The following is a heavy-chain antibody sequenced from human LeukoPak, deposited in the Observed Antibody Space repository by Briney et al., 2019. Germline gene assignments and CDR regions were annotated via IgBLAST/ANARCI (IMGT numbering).Heavy chain of an antibody. J-gene: IGHJ4*02. Sequence: PGGSLRLSCAASGFTFSSYSMNWVRQAPGKGLEWVSSISSSSSYIYYADSVKGRFTISRDNSKNTLYLQMNSLRAEDTAVYYCARPNGGNSNLGYWGQGTLVTVSS. CDR3: ARPNGGNSNLGY. CDR2: ISSSSSYI. D-gene: IGHD4-23*01. V-gene: IGHV3-21*01. CDR1: GFTFSSYS.